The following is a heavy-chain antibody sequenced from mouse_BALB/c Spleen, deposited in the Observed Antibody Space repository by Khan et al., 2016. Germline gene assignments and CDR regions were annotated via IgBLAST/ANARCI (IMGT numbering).Heavy chain of an antibody. V-gene: IGHV3-2*02. D-gene: IGHD1-1*01. J-gene: IGHJ3*01. CDR1: GYSITSDYA. CDR2: ISYSGST. Sequence: EVQLQESGPGLVKPSQSLSLTCTVTGYSITSDYAWNWIRQFPGNKLEWMGYISYSGSTSYNPSLKSRISITRDTSKNQFYRQLNSVTTEDIAASSCASTVLAPRFAYWGQGTLVTVSA. CDR3: ASTVLAPRFAY.